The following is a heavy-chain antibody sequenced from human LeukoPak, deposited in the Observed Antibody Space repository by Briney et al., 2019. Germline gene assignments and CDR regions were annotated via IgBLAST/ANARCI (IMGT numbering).Heavy chain of an antibody. V-gene: IGHV3-23*01. CDR3: AKGSSSGWSGDYFDY. J-gene: IGHJ4*02. D-gene: IGHD6-19*01. Sequence: GGSLRLFCAASGVTFSSYAMSWVRQAPGKGLEWVSGISGSGVSTYYADSVKGRFTISRDDSKNTLYLQMNSLRAEDTALYYCAKGSSSGWSGDYFDYWGQGTLVTVSS. CDR1: GVTFSSYA. CDR2: ISGSGVST.